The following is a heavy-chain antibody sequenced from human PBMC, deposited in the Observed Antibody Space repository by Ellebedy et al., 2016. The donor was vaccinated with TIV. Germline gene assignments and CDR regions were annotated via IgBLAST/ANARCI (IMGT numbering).Heavy chain of an antibody. CDR1: GFSLSTSGVG. Sequence: SGPTLVKPTQTLTLTCTFSGFSLSTSGVGVSWIRQPPGKALEWLALIDWEDDKFYSPSLQTRLAISTDISKNQVVLTMTNMDPADTATYYCARYSSSTYYYAYDVWGHGTMVTVSS. D-gene: IGHD2-2*01. J-gene: IGHJ3*01. CDR3: ARYSSSTYYYAYDV. V-gene: IGHV2-70*12. CDR2: IDWEDDK.